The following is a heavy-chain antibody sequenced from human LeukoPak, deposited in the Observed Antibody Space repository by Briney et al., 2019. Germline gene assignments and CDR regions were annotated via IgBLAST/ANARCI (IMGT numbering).Heavy chain of an antibody. D-gene: IGHD3-3*01. CDR1: GYTLTELS. J-gene: IGHJ4*02. V-gene: IGHV1-24*01. Sequence: ASVKVSCKVSGYTLTELSMHWVRQAPGKGLEWMGCFDPEDGETIYAQKFQGRVTMTEDTSTGTAYMALRNLRSQDTGVYYCATAKAIFGVVNFDYWGQGALVTVSS. CDR2: FDPEDGET. CDR3: ATAKAIFGVVNFDY.